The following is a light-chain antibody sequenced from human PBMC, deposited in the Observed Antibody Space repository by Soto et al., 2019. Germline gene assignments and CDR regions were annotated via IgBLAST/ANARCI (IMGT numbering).Light chain of an antibody. CDR1: QSISSW. CDR2: DAS. CDR3: QQYNRYSLT. V-gene: IGKV1-5*01. Sequence: DIQMTQSPSTLSASVGDRVTITCRASQSISSWLAWYQQKPGKAPKLLIYDASSVESGVPSRFSGSGSDTEFTLTINNLQPDDVATYHCQQYNRYSLTFGGGTKVEIK. J-gene: IGKJ4*01.